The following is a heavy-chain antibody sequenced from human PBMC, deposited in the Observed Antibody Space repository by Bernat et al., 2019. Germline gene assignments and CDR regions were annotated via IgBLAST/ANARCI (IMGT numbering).Heavy chain of an antibody. CDR1: GFTFSNAW. Sequence: EVQLVESGGGLVKPGGSLRLSCAASGFTFSNAWMSWVRQAPGKGLEWVGRIKNKTDGGTTDYAAPVKGRFTISRDDSKNTLYLQMNSLKTEDTAVYYCTTQGSVNDYWGQGTLVTVSS. J-gene: IGHJ4*02. V-gene: IGHV3-15*01. CDR3: TTQGSVNDY. CDR2: IKNKTDGGTT. D-gene: IGHD4-23*01.